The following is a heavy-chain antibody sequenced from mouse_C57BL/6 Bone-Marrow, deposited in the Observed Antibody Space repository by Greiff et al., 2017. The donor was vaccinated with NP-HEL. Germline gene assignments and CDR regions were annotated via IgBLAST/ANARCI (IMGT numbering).Heavy chain of an antibody. CDR3: ARHQRYYGSSYGAMDY. V-gene: IGHV2-6-1*01. CDR1: GFSLTSYG. D-gene: IGHD1-1*01. CDR2: IWSDGST. Sequence: QVQLKQSGPGLVAPSQSLSITCTVSGFSLTSYGVHWVRQPPGKGLEWLVVIWSDGSTTYNSALKSRLSISKDNSKSQVFLKMNSLQTDDTAMYYCARHQRYYGSSYGAMDYWGQGTSVTVSS. J-gene: IGHJ4*01.